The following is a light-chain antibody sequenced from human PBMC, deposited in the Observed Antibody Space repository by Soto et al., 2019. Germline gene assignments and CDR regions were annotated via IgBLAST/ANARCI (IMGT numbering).Light chain of an antibody. J-gene: IGKJ4*01. V-gene: IGKV4-1*01. Sequence: DIVMTQSPDSLAVSLGERATINCKSSQSVLYTANNKTYLAWYQQKPGKAPKLLIYKASSLESGVPSRFSGSGSGTEFTLTISSLQPDDFATYYCQQYNSYPLTFGGGTKVDIK. CDR3: QQYNSYPLT. CDR1: QSVLYTANNKTY. CDR2: KAS.